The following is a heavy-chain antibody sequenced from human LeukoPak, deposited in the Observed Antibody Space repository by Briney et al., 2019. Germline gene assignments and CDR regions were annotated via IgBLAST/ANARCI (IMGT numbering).Heavy chain of an antibody. CDR2: IYHSGST. Sequence: SETLSLTCTVSGYSISSGYYWGWIRQPPGKRLEWIGSIYHSGSTYYNPSLKSRDTISVDTSKNQFSLKLSSVTAADTAVYYCARDLYYYDSSGYYPTWGQGTLVTVSS. CDR3: ARDLYYYDSSGYYPT. J-gene: IGHJ5*02. CDR1: GYSISSGYY. D-gene: IGHD3-22*01. V-gene: IGHV4-38-2*02.